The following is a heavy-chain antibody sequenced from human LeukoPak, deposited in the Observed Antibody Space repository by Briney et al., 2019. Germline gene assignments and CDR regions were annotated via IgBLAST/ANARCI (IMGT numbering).Heavy chain of an antibody. CDR1: GVSIRRGGYS. V-gene: IGHV4-30-4*07. D-gene: IGHD3-10*01. CDR3: ARDYGLGSYYNSDQYYFDY. Sequence: SETLSLTCAVSGVSIRRGGYSWSWIRQPPGKGLEWIGYIYHSGSTNYNPSLKSRLTISVDTSNNQFSPRLSSVTAADTAVYYCARDYGLGSYYNSDQYYFDYWGQGTLVTVSS. J-gene: IGHJ4*02. CDR2: IYHSGST.